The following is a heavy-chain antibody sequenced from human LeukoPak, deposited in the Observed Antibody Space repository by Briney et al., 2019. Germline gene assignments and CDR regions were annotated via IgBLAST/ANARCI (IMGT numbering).Heavy chain of an antibody. Sequence: GGSLRLSCAASGFTFSRFGMHWVRQAPGKGLEWVTFINYDGSKEYYADSVKGRFTISRDSSKNTLYLQMNSLRAEDTAVYYCAKDEVVPSYYYIDVWGKGTTVTVSS. CDR2: INYDGSKE. CDR3: AKDEVVPSYYYIDV. D-gene: IGHD2-2*01. CDR1: GFTFSRFG. J-gene: IGHJ6*03. V-gene: IGHV3-30*02.